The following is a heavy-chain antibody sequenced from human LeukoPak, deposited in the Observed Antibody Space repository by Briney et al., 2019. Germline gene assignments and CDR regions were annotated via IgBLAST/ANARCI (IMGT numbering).Heavy chain of an antibody. V-gene: IGHV3-21*01. CDR3: ARDLKPYYYDSSGYYYPDY. CDR2: ISSSSSYI. J-gene: IGHJ4*02. CDR1: GFTFSSYS. Sequence: SGGSLRLSCAASGFTFSSYSMNWVRQAPGKGLEWVSSISSSSSYIYYADSVKGRFTISRDNAKNSLYPQMNSLRAEDTAVYYCARDLKPYYYDSSGYYYPDYWGQGTLVTVSS. D-gene: IGHD3-22*01.